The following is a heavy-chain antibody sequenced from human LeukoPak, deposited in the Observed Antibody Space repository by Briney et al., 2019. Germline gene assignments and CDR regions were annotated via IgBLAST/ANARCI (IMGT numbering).Heavy chain of an antibody. CDR2: INHSGST. J-gene: IGHJ3*02. CDR1: GGSFSGYY. CDR3: ARRNDFDI. V-gene: IGHV4-34*01. Sequence: SETLSLTCAVYGGSFSGYYWSWIRQPPGKGLEWIGEINHSGSTNYNPSLKSRVTISVDTSKNQFSLKLTSVTAADTAIYYCARRNDFDIWGQGTMVTVSS.